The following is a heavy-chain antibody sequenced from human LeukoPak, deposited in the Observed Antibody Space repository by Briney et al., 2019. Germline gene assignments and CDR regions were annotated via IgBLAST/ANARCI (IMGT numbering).Heavy chain of an antibody. D-gene: IGHD3-16*01. CDR3: ARHLAGHTRNFDY. Sequence: SEPLSLTYTVAGGSIRTTSSCWGWIRQPPRKVLEWIGSIFYSGYTYSYSSVESRVTMSVDTPKNQFSLKLNSVTAADTAIYHCARHLAGHTRNFDYWGQGTLVTVSS. CDR1: GGSIRTTSSC. CDR2: IFYSGYT. J-gene: IGHJ4*02. V-gene: IGHV4-39*01.